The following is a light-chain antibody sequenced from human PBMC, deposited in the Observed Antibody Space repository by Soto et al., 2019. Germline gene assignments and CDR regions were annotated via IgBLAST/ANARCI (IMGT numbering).Light chain of an antibody. CDR1: QSLRHVDGNNY. J-gene: IGKJ4*01. Sequence: VMTQPPLSLPVAPWEPAALSCRSSQSLRHVDGNNYVDWYLQKPGQSPQLLIYLGSKWASGVPARFSGSGSGTEFTLKISRVQAEDFAVYYCIHYIQNPVTFGGGTKVDIK. V-gene: IGKV2-28*01. CDR2: LGS. CDR3: IHYIQNPVT.